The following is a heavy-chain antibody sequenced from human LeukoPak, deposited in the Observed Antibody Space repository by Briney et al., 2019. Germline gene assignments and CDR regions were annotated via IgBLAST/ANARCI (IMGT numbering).Heavy chain of an antibody. CDR1: GYSFTSYW. CDR2: IYPGDSDT. CDR3: ARPHRDSSGYYYEPYYDAFDI. V-gene: IGHV5-51*01. D-gene: IGHD3-22*01. J-gene: IGHJ3*02. Sequence: GESLKISCKGSGYSFTSYWIGWVRQMPGKGLEWMGIIYPGDSDTRYSPSFQGQVTISADKSISTAYLQWSSLKASDTAMYYCARPHRDSSGYYYEPYYDAFDIWGQGTMVTVSS.